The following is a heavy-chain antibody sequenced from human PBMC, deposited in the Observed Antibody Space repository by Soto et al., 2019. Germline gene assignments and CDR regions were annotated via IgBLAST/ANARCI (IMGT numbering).Heavy chain of an antibody. D-gene: IGHD3-16*01. V-gene: IGHV1-2*02. Sequence: ASVKVSCKGSGYTFVDYYMHWVRQAPGQGLEWMGWINPKSGGTKYAQKFQGRVAMTRDTSISTAYMELSGLKSDDTAVYYCANLQGGLTFDPWGQGTMVTVYS. J-gene: IGHJ5*02. CDR1: GYTFVDYY. CDR3: ANLQGGLTFDP. CDR2: INPKSGGT.